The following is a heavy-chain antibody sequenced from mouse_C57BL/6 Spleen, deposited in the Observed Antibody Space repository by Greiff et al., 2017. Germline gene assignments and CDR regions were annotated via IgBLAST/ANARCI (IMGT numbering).Heavy chain of an antibody. CDR3: ARISTMITTGSYWYFDV. Sequence: EVHLVESGPGLAKPSQTLSLTCSVTGYSITSDYWNWIRKFPGNKLEYMGYISYSGSTYYNPSLKSRISITRDTSKNQYYLQLNSVTTEDTATYYCARISTMITTGSYWYFDVWGTGTTVTVSS. CDR1: GYSITSDY. CDR2: ISYSGST. J-gene: IGHJ1*03. D-gene: IGHD2-4*01. V-gene: IGHV3-8*01.